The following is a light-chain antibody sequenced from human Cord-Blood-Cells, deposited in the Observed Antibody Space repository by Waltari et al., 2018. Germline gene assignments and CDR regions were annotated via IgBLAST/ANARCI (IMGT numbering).Light chain of an antibody. V-gene: IGLV2-14*01. CDR3: SSYTSSSTLV. J-gene: IGLJ3*02. CDR2: DVS. CDR1: STDVAGYNY. Sequence: QSALTQPASVSGSPGPSITISCTGTSTDVAGYNYVTWYQQHPRKAPKLLIYDVSNRPLGVSNLLSGSKSGNTASLTISGLQAEDEADYYCSSYTSSSTLVFGGGTKLTVL.